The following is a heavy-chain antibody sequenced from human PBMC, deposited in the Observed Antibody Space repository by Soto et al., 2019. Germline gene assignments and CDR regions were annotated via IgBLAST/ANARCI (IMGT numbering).Heavy chain of an antibody. J-gene: IGHJ6*03. V-gene: IGHV1-8*02. D-gene: IGHD5-12*01. CDR2: MNPNSGNT. CDR3: ARTYSGYDWGYYYYYYMDV. Sequence: ASVKVSCKASGYTFTSYAMHWVRQAPGQRLEWMGWMNPNSGNTGYAQKFQGRVTMTRNTSISTAYMELSSLRSEDTAVYYCARTYSGYDWGYYYYYYMDVWGKGTTVTVSS. CDR1: GYTFTSYA.